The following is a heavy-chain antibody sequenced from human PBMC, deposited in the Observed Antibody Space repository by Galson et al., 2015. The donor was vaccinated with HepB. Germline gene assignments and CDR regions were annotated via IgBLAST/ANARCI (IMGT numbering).Heavy chain of an antibody. V-gene: IGHV3-11*01. CDR3: ARETYLEWLLYPYYYYYMDV. D-gene: IGHD3-3*01. J-gene: IGHJ6*03. CDR2: ISSSGSTI. CDR1: GFTFSDYY. Sequence: SLRLSCAASGFTFSDYYMSWIRQAPGKGLEWVSYISSSGSTIYYADSVKGRFTISRDNAKNSLYLQMNSLRAEDTAVYYYARETYLEWLLYPYYYYYMDVWGKGTTVTVSS.